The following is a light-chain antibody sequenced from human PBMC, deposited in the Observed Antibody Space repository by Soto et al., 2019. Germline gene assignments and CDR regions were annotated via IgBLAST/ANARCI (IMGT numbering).Light chain of an antibody. V-gene: IGLV2-11*01. Sequence: QSVLTQPRSVSGSPGQSVTVSCTGTSSDVGGYDFVSWYQQHPGKAPKLMIYDVTKRPSGVPDRFSGSKSGNTASLTISGLQAEDEAVYFCCSYAATYVYVFXTGTKVTVL. CDR3: CSYAATYVYV. J-gene: IGLJ1*01. CDR2: DVT. CDR1: SSDVGGYDF.